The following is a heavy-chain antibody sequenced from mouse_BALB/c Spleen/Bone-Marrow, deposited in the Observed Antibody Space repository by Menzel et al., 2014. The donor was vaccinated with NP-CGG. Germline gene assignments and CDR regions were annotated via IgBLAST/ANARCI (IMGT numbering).Heavy chain of an antibody. CDR1: GYSFAGYT. CDR3: AREGYGSSYGFAY. V-gene: IGHV1-31*01. Sequence: EVQLQQSGPELVKPGASMKISCKASGYSFAGYTMNWVKQSHGKNLEWIGLISPYNGGSSYNQKFKGKATLTVDKSSXTAYMELLSLTSEDSAVYYCAREGYGSSYGFAYWGQGTLVTVSA. J-gene: IGHJ3*01. D-gene: IGHD1-1*01. CDR2: ISPYNGGS.